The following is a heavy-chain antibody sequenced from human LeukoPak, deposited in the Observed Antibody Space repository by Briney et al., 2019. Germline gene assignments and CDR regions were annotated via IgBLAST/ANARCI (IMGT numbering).Heavy chain of an antibody. V-gene: IGHV4-34*01. Sequence: SETLSLTCAVYGGPFSGYYWSWIRQPPGKGLEWIGEINHSGSTNYNPSLKSRVTISVDTSKNQFSLKLSSVTAADTAVYYCARERGYYYGSGSYYNGYYYYYGMDVWGQGTTVTVSS. J-gene: IGHJ6*02. D-gene: IGHD3-10*01. CDR2: INHSGST. CDR3: ARERGYYYGSGSYYNGYYYYYGMDV. CDR1: GGPFSGYY.